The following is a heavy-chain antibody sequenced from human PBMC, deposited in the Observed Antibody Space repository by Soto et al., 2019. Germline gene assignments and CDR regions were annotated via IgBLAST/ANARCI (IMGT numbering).Heavy chain of an antibody. CDR2: ISGSGGST. J-gene: IGHJ6*02. V-gene: IGHV3-23*01. CDR1: GFTFSSYA. D-gene: IGHD2-15*01. CDR3: AKPRLDTKYYYYYYYGMDV. Sequence: PGGSLRLSCAASGFTFSSYAMSWVRQAPGKGLEWVSAISGSGGSTYYADSVKGRFTISRDNSKNTLYLQMNSLRAEDTAVYYCAKPRLDTKYYYYYYYGMDVWGQGTTVTVSS.